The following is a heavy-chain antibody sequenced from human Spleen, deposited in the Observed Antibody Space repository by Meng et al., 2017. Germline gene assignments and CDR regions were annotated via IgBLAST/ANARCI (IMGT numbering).Heavy chain of an antibody. J-gene: IGHJ6*02. CDR2: ISTSGTTI. CDR3: TRIGYTDGYDHYYYYYAMDV. Sequence: GGSLRLSCAASGFAFSSYEMNWVRQAPGKGLEWVSYISTSGTTIYYADSVKGRFTISRDNAKNSLFLQMKSLRAEDTAVYYCTRIGYTDGYDHYYYYYAMDVWGHGTTVTVSS. CDR1: GFAFSSYE. D-gene: IGHD5-18*01. V-gene: IGHV3-48*03.